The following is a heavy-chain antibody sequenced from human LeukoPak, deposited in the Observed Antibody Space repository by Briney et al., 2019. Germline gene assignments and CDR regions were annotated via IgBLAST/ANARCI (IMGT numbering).Heavy chain of an antibody. J-gene: IGHJ4*02. CDR3: ARVFLERLTSGYFDS. CDR2: ISYDGRQK. CDR1: GFTFSSYA. D-gene: IGHD3-3*01. V-gene: IGHV3-30*03. Sequence: GGSLRLSCAASGFTFSSYAMSWVRQAPGKGLEWVAVISYDGRQKYYGDSVKGRFTISRDNPKNTLYLQVNSLSDDDTAVYYCARVFLERLTSGYFDSWGQGTLVTVSP.